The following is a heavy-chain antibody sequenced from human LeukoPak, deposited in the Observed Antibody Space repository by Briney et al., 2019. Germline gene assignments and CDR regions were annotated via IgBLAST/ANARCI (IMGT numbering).Heavy chain of an antibody. D-gene: IGHD2-2*01. CDR1: GGTFSSHA. V-gene: IGHV1-69*05. CDR3: ARGLQYQLLKALRYYYMDV. CDR2: IIPISGAA. J-gene: IGHJ6*03. Sequence: SVKVSCKASGGTFSSHAIAWVRQAPGQGPEWMGGIIPISGAADYAQKFQGRVTVTTDQSTSTAYMELSSLTSDDTAVYYCARGLQYQLLKALRYYYMDVWGEGTTVTVSS.